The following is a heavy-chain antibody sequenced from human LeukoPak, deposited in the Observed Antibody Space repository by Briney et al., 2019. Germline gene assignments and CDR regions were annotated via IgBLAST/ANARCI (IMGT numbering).Heavy chain of an antibody. CDR1: GGTFSSYA. Sequence: SVKVSCKASGGTFSSYAISWVRQAPGQGLEWMGGIIPIFGTANYAQKFQGRVTITADESTSTAYMELSSLRSEDTAVYYCARDGSGSYYYKGPHTYYYFDYWGQGTLVTVSS. CDR3: ARDGSGSYYYKGPHTYYYFDY. D-gene: IGHD3-10*01. CDR2: IIPIFGTA. J-gene: IGHJ4*02. V-gene: IGHV1-69*13.